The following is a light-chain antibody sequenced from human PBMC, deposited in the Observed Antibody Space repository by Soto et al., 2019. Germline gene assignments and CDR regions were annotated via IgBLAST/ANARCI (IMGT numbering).Light chain of an antibody. Sequence: DIVLTQSPDTLSLSPGDRATLSCRASQSVNSRHLAWYQQQPGQAPRLLIYSASSRATGIPDRFSGSGSGTDFTLTISRLEPEDFAVYYCQQYAGSPMYAFGQGTRLEIK. CDR3: QQYAGSPMYA. J-gene: IGKJ2*01. CDR1: QSVNSRH. CDR2: SAS. V-gene: IGKV3-20*01.